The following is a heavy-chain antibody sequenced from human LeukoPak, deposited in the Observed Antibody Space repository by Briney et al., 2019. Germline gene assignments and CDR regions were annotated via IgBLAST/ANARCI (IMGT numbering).Heavy chain of an antibody. CDR3: ARDLVLEWKNWFDP. CDR2: IKQDGSEK. V-gene: IGHV3-7*01. CDR1: GFTFSSYW. J-gene: IGHJ5*02. Sequence: GGSLRLSCAASGFTFSSYWMIWVRQAPGKGLEWVANIKQDGSEKNYVDSVKGRFTISRDNSKNTLYLQMNSLRAEDTAVYYCARDLVLEWKNWFDPWGQGTLVTVSS. D-gene: IGHD3-3*01.